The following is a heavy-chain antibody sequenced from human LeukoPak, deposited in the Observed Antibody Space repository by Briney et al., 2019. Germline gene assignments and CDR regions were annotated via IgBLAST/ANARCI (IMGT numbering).Heavy chain of an antibody. J-gene: IGHJ5*02. CDR1: GFTFSSYW. V-gene: IGHV3-74*01. D-gene: IGHD2/OR15-2a*01. Sequence: GGSLRLSCAASGFTFSSYWMHWVRQAPGKGLVWVSRINSDGSSTSYADSVKGRFTISRDNAKNTLYLQMNSLRAEDTAVYYCARERGLLLRYWFDPWGQGTLVTVSS. CDR3: ARERGLLLRYWFDP. CDR2: INSDGSST.